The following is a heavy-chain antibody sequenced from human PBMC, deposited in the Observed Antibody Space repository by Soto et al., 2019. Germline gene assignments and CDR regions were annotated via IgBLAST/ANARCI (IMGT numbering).Heavy chain of an antibody. CDR1: GYTFTSYG. J-gene: IGHJ4*02. Sequence: QVHLVQSGAEVKKPGASLKVSCKSSGYTFTSYGIVWVRQAPGQGLEWMGWISTYNVDTKYAQKCKGRVTMRTDTSTTTAYMERSSRAADDTVRYYGARGGFADGYLAFWGQGTLATVSS. CDR2: ISTYNVDT. D-gene: IGHD3-22*01. CDR3: ARGGFADGYLAF. V-gene: IGHV1-18*01.